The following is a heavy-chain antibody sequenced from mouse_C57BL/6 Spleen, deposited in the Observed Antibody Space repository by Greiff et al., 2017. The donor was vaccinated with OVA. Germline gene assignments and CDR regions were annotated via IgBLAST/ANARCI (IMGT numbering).Heavy chain of an antibody. Sequence: EVQLQQSGPELVKPGASVKISCTASGYTFTDYYMHWVKQSHGQSLEWIGDINPNNGGTSYNQKFKGKATLTVDKSSSTAYMELRSLTSEDSAVYYCASRRLWGQGTTLTVSS. J-gene: IGHJ2*01. D-gene: IGHD3-2*02. CDR2: INPNNGGT. V-gene: IGHV1-26*01. CDR3: ASRRL. CDR1: GYTFTDYY.